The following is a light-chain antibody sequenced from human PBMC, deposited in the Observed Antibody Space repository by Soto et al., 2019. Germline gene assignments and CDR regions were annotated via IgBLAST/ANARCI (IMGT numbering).Light chain of an antibody. CDR3: SSRTTSGAHVV. CDR1: SNDIGYYNY. V-gene: IGLV2-14*03. J-gene: IGLJ2*01. CDR2: DVS. Sequence: QSALTQPASVSGSPGQSITISCTGTSNDIGYYNYVSWYLQHPGKVPKLMIYDVSNRPSGVSKRFSGSKSGNTASLTISGLQAEDEADYYCSSRTTSGAHVVFGGGTKLTVL.